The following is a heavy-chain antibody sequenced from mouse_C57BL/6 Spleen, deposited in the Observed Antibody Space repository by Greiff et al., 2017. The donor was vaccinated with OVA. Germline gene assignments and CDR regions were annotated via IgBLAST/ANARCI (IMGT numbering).Heavy chain of an antibody. CDR3: ASSDYGSSYGYFDV. CDR2: INPNYGTT. D-gene: IGHD1-1*01. Sequence: EVQLQQSGPELVKPGASVKISCKASGYSFTDYNMNWVKQSNGKSLEWIGVINPNYGTTSYNQKFKGKATLTVDQSSSTAYMQLNSLTSEDSADYYGASSDYGSSYGYFDVWGTGTTVTVSS. J-gene: IGHJ1*03. CDR1: GYSFTDYN. V-gene: IGHV1-39*01.